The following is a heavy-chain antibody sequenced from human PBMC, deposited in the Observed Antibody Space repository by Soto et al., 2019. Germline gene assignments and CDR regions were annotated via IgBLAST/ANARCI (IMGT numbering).Heavy chain of an antibody. J-gene: IGHJ1*01. V-gene: IGHV1-2*04. Sequence: GASVKVSCKASGYTFTGYYMHWVRQAPGQGLEWMGWINPNSGGTNYAQKFQGWVTMTRDTSISTAYMELRSLRSDDTAVYYCARGLYGDPREYFQYWGQGTLVTVSS. CDR3: ARGLYGDPREYFQY. CDR1: GYTFTGYY. D-gene: IGHD4-17*01. CDR2: INPNSGGT.